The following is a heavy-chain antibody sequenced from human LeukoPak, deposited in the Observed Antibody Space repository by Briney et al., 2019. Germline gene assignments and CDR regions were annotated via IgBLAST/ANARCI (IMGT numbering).Heavy chain of an antibody. CDR3: AKGPHDRGYWYFDL. J-gene: IGHJ2*01. CDR2: ISGNGDTT. CDR1: GFTFSNYW. V-gene: IGHV3-23*01. Sequence: GGSLRLSCAASGFTFSNYWMSWIRQAPGKGLEWVSPISGNGDTTYYADSVKGRFTISRDNSRNTLYLQMNSLKAEDTAVYYCAKGPHDRGYWYFDLWGRGTLVIVSS.